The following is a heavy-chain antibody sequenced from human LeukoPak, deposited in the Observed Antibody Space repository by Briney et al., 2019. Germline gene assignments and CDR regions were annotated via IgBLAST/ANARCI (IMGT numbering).Heavy chain of an antibody. J-gene: IGHJ6*04. CDR2: ISSSSSYI. CDR3: ARDPSSLSMDV. V-gene: IGHV3-21*04. Sequence: GGSLRLSCAASGFTFSSYSVNWVRQAPGKGLEWVSSISSSSSYIYYADSVKGRFTISRDNAKNSLYLQMNSLRAEDTAIYYCARDPSSLSMDVWGKGTTVTVSS. CDR1: GFTFSSYS.